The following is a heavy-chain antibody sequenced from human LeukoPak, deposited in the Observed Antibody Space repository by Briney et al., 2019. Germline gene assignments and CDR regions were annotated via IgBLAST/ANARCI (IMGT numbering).Heavy chain of an antibody. J-gene: IGHJ4*02. V-gene: IGHV4-39*07. CDR3: ASLGYCTNGVCDY. CDR1: GGSISSSSYY. Sequence: PSETLSLTCTVSGGSISSSSYYWGWIRQPPGKGLEWIGSIYYSGSTYYNLSLKSRVTISVDTSKNQFSLKLSSVTAADTAVYYCASLGYCTNGVCDYWGQGTLVTVSS. D-gene: IGHD2-8*01. CDR2: IYYSGST.